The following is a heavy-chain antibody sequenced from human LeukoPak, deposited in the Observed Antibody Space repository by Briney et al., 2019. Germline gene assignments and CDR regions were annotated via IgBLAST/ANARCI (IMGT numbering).Heavy chain of an antibody. CDR3: ARDRDTAMVPFDY. J-gene: IGHJ4*02. V-gene: IGHV3-20*04. CDR1: GFTFDDYG. CDR2: INWNGGST. D-gene: IGHD5-18*01. Sequence: HPGGSLSLSCAASGFTFDDYGMSWVRQAPGKGLEWVSGINWNGGSTGYADSVKGRFTTSRDNAKNSLYLQMNSLRAEDTAVYYCARDRDTAMVPFDYWGQGTLVTVSS.